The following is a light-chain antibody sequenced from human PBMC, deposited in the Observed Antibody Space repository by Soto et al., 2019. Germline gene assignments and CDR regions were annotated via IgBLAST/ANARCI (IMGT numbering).Light chain of an antibody. J-gene: IGLJ3*02. CDR3: SAYTARITLV. Sequence: QSALTQPASVSGSAGQSITISCSGTMRDVGAYNLVSWYQQHPGTAPKLIIYEVRNRPSGISSRFSGSRSGNTASQTISGLQPEDEGDYYCSAYTARITLVFGGGTKLTVL. CDR1: MRDVGAYNL. V-gene: IGLV2-14*01. CDR2: EVR.